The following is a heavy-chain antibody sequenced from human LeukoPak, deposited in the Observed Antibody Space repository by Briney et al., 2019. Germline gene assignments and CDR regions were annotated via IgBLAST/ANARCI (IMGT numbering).Heavy chain of an antibody. CDR1: GFTFSSYE. J-gene: IGHJ4*02. CDR2: ISSSGSTI. CDR3: ARVREQWELLPYFDY. D-gene: IGHD1-26*01. V-gene: IGHV3-48*03. Sequence: GGSLRLSCAASGFTFSSYEMNWVRQAPGKGLEWVSYISSSGSTIYYADSVKGRFTISRDNAKNSLYLQMNSLRAEDTAVYYCARVREQWELLPYFDYWGQGTRVTVSS.